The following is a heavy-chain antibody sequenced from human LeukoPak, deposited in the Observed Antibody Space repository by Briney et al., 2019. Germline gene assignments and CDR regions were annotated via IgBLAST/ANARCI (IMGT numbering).Heavy chain of an antibody. V-gene: IGHV3-21*01. CDR2: ISTGGDNT. D-gene: IGHD2-8*02. CDR1: GFTFSRYA. CDR3: ARSFCTSVSCPKGHYYYVMDV. J-gene: IGHJ6*02. Sequence: GSLLLSCAASGFTFSRYAMNWVRQAPEKGLEWVSYISTGGDNTFYADSLKGRFTVSRDNAKNSLFLQMDSLRAEDTAVYYCARSFCTSVSCPKGHYYYVMDVWGQGTTVTVSS.